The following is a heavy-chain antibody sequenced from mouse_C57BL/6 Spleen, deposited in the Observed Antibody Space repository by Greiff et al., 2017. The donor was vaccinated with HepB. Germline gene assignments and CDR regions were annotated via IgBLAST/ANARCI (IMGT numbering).Heavy chain of an antibody. Sequence: VQLQQSGAELVMPGASVKLSCKASGYTFTSYWMHWVKQRPGQGLEWIGEIDPSDSYTNYNQKFKGKSTLTVDKSSSTAYMQLSSLTSEDSAVYYSARNWDEVSGYYFDYWGQGTTLTVSS. CDR1: GYTFTSYW. V-gene: IGHV1-69*01. CDR3: ARNWDEVSGYYFDY. D-gene: IGHD4-1*01. CDR2: IDPSDSYT. J-gene: IGHJ2*01.